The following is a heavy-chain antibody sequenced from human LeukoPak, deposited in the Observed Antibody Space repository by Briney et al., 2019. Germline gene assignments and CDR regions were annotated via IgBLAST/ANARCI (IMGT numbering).Heavy chain of an antibody. V-gene: IGHV5-51*01. Sequence: GESLKISCKGSGYSFTSYWIGWVRQMPGKGLEWMGIIYPGDSDTRYSPSFQGQVTISADKSISTAYLQWSSLKASDIAMYYCARQEDDYDSSGYADYWGQGTLVTVSS. D-gene: IGHD3-22*01. CDR1: GYSFTSYW. CDR2: IYPGDSDT. J-gene: IGHJ4*02. CDR3: ARQEDDYDSSGYADY.